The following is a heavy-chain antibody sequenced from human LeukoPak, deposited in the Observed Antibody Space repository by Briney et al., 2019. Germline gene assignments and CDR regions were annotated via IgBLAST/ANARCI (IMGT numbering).Heavy chain of an antibody. Sequence: GGSLRLSCAASGFTVSSNYMSWVRQAPGKGLEWVSSIGGDNKPHYSESVKGRFAISRDNSKNTLFLQLHNLRVEDTALYYCARDLRYYVAMDVWGQGTTVTVSS. J-gene: IGHJ6*02. D-gene: IGHD3-10*02. CDR2: IGGDNKP. V-gene: IGHV3-53*01. CDR1: GFTVSSNY. CDR3: ARDLRYYVAMDV.